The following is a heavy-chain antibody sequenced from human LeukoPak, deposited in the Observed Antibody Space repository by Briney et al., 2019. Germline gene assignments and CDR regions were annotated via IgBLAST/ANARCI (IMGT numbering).Heavy chain of an antibody. Sequence: PGGSLTLSCAASGFTFSSYAMHWVRQAPGKGLEWVTFIQYDGSNKYYADSVKGRFTISRDISKNTLYLQMNSLRTEDTAVYYCARELAMGALDFDCWGQGTLVTVSS. V-gene: IGHV3-30*02. CDR1: GFTFSSYA. CDR3: ARELAMGALDFDC. CDR2: IQYDGSNK. J-gene: IGHJ4*01. D-gene: IGHD3-16*01.